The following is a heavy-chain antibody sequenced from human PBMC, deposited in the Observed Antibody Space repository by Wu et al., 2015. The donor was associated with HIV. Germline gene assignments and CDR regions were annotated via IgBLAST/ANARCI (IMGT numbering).Heavy chain of an antibody. CDR3: ARRNSSLVGNVYQYYGMDV. V-gene: IGHV1-46*01. CDR2: INPSGGST. D-gene: IGHD6-13*01. J-gene: IGHJ6*02. CDR1: GYTFTSYY. Sequence: QVQLVQSGAEVKKPGASVKVSCKASGYTFTSYYMHWVRQAPGQGLEWMGIINPSGGSTSYAQKFQGRVTMTRDTSTSTVYMELRSLRSDDTAIYYCARRNSSLVGNVYQYYGMDVWGQGTTVT.